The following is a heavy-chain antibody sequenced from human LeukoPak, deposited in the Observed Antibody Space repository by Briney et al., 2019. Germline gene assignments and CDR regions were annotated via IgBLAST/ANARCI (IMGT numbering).Heavy chain of an antibody. J-gene: IGHJ4*02. CDR1: GGSISSYY. Sequence: PSESLSLTCTVSGGSISSYYWSWIRQPPGKGLEWIGYIYYSGSTNYNPSLKSRVTISVDTSKNQFSLRLSSVTAADTAVYYCARVTGYVMEDYFDYWGQGTLVTVSS. CDR2: IYYSGST. CDR3: ARVTGYVMEDYFDY. V-gene: IGHV4-59*01. D-gene: IGHD6-13*01.